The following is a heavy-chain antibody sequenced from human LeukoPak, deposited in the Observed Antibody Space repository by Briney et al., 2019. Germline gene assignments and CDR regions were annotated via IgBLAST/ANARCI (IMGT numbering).Heavy chain of an antibody. D-gene: IGHD5-12*01. Sequence: ASVKVSCKASGYTFTSYYMHWVRQAPGQGLEWTGIINPSGGSTSYAQKFQGRVTMTRDMSTSTVYMELSSLRSEDTAVYYCAREDIVATAADYWGQGTLVTVSS. V-gene: IGHV1-46*01. CDR2: INPSGGST. CDR1: GYTFTSYY. CDR3: AREDIVATAADY. J-gene: IGHJ4*02.